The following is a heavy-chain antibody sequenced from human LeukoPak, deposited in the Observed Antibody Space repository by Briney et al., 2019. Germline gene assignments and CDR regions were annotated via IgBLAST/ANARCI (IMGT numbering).Heavy chain of an antibody. Sequence: GGSLRLSCAASGFTFSSYWMSWVRQAPGKGLEWVASIKQDGSEKYYVDSVKGRFTISRDNAKNSLYLQMNSLRAEDTAVYYCARGRIQLWLDYWGQGTLVTVSS. D-gene: IGHD5-18*01. J-gene: IGHJ4*02. CDR3: ARGRIQLWLDY. V-gene: IGHV3-7*01. CDR2: IKQDGSEK. CDR1: GFTFSSYW.